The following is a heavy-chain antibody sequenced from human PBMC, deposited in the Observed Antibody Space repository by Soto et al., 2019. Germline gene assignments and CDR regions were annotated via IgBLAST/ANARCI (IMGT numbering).Heavy chain of an antibody. V-gene: IGHV5-10-1*01. D-gene: IGHD2-21*02. J-gene: IGHJ4*02. CDR3: ARHLLAYCGGDCPFDY. Sequence: GESLKISCKGSGYSFTSYWISWVRQMPGKGLEWMGRIDPSDSYTNYSPSFQGHVTISADKSISTAYLQWSSLKASDTAMYYCARHLLAYCGGDCPFDYWGQGTLVTVSS. CDR2: IDPSDSYT. CDR1: GYSFTSYW.